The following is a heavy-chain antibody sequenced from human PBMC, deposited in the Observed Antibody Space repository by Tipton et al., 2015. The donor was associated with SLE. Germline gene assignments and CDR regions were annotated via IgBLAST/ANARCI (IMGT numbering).Heavy chain of an antibody. Sequence: RSLRLSCAASGFTFSSYAMHWVRQAPGKGLEWVAVISYDGSNKYYADSVKGRFTISRDNSKNTLYLQMNSLRAEDTAVYYCAKDLKLPGYSSSWGAFDIWGQGTMVTVSS. V-gene: IGHV3-30-3*01. D-gene: IGHD6-13*01. CDR3: AKDLKLPGYSSSWGAFDI. CDR1: GFTFSSYA. CDR2: ISYDGSNK. J-gene: IGHJ3*02.